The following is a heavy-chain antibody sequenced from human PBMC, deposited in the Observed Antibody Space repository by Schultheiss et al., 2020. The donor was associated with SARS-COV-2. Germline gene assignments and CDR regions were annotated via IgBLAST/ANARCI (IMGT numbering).Heavy chain of an antibody. D-gene: IGHD6-13*01. Sequence: GESLKISCMASGYAFTGYCMHWVRQAPGQGLEWMGWINPNSGGTDYAQKFQGRVTMTRDTSITTTYMELSRLRSDDTAVYYCARAAAAGFVRDDDWGQGTLVTVSS. V-gene: IGHV1-2*02. CDR2: INPNSGGT. CDR3: ARAAAAGFVRDDD. CDR1: GYAFTGYC. J-gene: IGHJ4*02.